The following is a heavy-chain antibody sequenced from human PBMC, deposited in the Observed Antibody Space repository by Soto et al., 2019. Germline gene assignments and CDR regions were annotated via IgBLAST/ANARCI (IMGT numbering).Heavy chain of an antibody. CDR2: ISSSSSTI. CDR3: ARDPPRHYYGQNYYYYGMDV. J-gene: IGHJ6*02. Sequence: GSLRLSCAASVFTFRSYSMNWVRQAPGKGLEWVSYISSSSSTIYYADSVKGRFTISRDNAKNSLYLQMNSLRDEDTAVYYCARDPPRHYYGQNYYYYGMDVWGQGTTVTVSS. V-gene: IGHV3-48*02. D-gene: IGHD3-10*01. CDR1: VFTFRSYS.